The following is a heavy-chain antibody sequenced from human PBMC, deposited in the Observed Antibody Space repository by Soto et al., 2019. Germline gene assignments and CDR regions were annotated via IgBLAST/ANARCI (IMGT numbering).Heavy chain of an antibody. Sequence: QVQLQESGPGLVKPSETLSLTCTVSGGSISSYYWSWIRQPAGKGLEWIGRIYTSGSTNYNPTLKSRVTMSVDTSKNQFSLKLSSVTAADTAVYYCARAHSTMIVYYFDYWGQGTLVTVSS. CDR2: IYTSGST. V-gene: IGHV4-4*07. CDR3: ARAHSTMIVYYFDY. CDR1: GGSISSYY. J-gene: IGHJ4*02. D-gene: IGHD3-22*01.